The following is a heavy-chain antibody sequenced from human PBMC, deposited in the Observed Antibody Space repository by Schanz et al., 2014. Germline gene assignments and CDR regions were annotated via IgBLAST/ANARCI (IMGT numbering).Heavy chain of an antibody. D-gene: IGHD3-3*01. CDR2: INQRGRA. Sequence: QVQLQQWGAGLLKPSETLSLSCAVYGGSLSGYYWGWVRQPPRKGREWIGEINQRGRASYNPSLNSRVTISVDTSNNQFSLKVTSVPAADTALYFCARGYDFWSGLRGGDYWGQGTLVTVSS. J-gene: IGHJ4*02. CDR3: ARGYDFWSGLRGGDY. V-gene: IGHV4-34*01. CDR1: GGSLSGYY.